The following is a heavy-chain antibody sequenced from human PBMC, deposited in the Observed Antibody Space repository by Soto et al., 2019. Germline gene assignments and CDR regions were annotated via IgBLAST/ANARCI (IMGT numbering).Heavy chain of an antibody. CDR2: ISSSSSYI. D-gene: IGHD3-3*01. Sequence: GSLRLSCAASGFTFSSYSMNWVRQAPGKGLEWVSSISSSSSYIYYADSVKGRFTISRDNAKNSLYLQMNSLRAEDTAVYYCARGSHYDFWSGYYTYYRMDVWGQGTTVTV. J-gene: IGHJ6*02. CDR1: GFTFSSYS. V-gene: IGHV3-21*01. CDR3: ARGSHYDFWSGYYTYYRMDV.